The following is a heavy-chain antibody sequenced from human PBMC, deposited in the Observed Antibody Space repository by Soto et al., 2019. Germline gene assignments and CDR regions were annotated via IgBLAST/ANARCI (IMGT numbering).Heavy chain of an antibody. CDR1: GFTFSSYW. CDR2: INSDGSST. J-gene: IGHJ4*02. V-gene: IGHV3-74*01. CDR3: ARGAQFDYYFDY. Sequence: GGSLRLSCAASGFTFSSYWMHWVHQAPGKGLVWVSRINSDGSSTSYADSVKGRFTISRDNSKNTLYLQMNSLRAEDTAVYYCARGAQFDYYFDYWGQGTLVTVSS.